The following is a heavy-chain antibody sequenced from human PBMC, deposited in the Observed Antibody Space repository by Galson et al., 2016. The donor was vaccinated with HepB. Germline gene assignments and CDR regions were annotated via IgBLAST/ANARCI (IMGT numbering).Heavy chain of an antibody. CDR1: GFTFSNYA. Sequence: SLRLSCAASGFTFSNYAMSWVRQAPGKGLEWVSGISESGGTTYDTDSLKGRFTISRDNSRNMLFLQMTSMRAEDTAVDYCAKDRYDSSGARYDYWGQGTLVTVSS. J-gene: IGHJ4*02. V-gene: IGHV3-23*01. CDR2: ISESGGTT. CDR3: AKDRYDSSGARYDY. D-gene: IGHD3-22*01.